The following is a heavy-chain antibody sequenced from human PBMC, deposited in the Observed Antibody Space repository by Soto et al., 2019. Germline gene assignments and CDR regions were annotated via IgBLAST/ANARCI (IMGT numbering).Heavy chain of an antibody. CDR3: ARVEAYTSGWYYFDY. CDR1: GFTFSRYG. J-gene: IGHJ4*02. D-gene: IGHD6-19*01. CDR2: IWYDGSNK. V-gene: IGHV3-33*01. Sequence: QVQLVESGGGVVQPGRSLRLSCAASGFTFSRYGMHWVRQAPGKGLEWVAVIWYDGSNKYYADSVKGRFIISRDNSKNTLSLQMNSLRAEDTAMYYCARVEAYTSGWYYFDYWGQGTLVTVSS.